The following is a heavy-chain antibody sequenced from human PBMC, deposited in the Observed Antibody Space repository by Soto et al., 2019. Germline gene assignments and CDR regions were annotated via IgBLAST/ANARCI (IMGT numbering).Heavy chain of an antibody. Sequence: QVQLVQSGAEAKKPGASVKVSCKASGYPFTSYAMHWVRPAPGQRLEWMGWINAGNGNTKYLLKFQGRVTITRDTSASTAYMELSSLRSEDKAVYYCASESYGGEFDYWGQGTLVTVSS. CDR1: GYPFTSYA. V-gene: IGHV1-3*01. D-gene: IGHD4-17*01. CDR2: INAGNGNT. J-gene: IGHJ4*02. CDR3: ASESYGGEFDY.